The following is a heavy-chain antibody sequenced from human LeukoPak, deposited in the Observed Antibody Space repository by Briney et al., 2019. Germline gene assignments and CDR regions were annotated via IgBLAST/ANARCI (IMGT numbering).Heavy chain of an antibody. J-gene: IGHJ4*02. V-gene: IGHV4-59*01. D-gene: IGHD2-2*01. CDR3: ARSPTKRVPEDY. Sequence: PSETLSLTCTVSGGSISSYYWSWIRQPPGKGLEYIGYIYYSGYTNYNPSLKSRVTISVDTSKNQFSLKLSSVTAADTAVYYCARSPTKRVPEDYWGQGTLVTVSS. CDR1: GGSISSYY. CDR2: IYYSGYT.